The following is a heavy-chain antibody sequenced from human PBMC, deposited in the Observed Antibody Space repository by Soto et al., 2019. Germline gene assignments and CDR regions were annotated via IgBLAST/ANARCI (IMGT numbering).Heavy chain of an antibody. Sequence: LSLTCAVYGGSFSNNYWTWFRQPPGKGLEWIGEISPSGTTKYIPSLKSRGTISVDTSRKQFFLKVTSVSAADTAVYYCATSLWFGTQPEIWGPGTLVTVSS. D-gene: IGHD3-10*01. J-gene: IGHJ4*02. CDR1: GGSFSNNY. CDR3: ATSLWFGTQPEI. V-gene: IGHV4-34*01. CDR2: ISPSGTT.